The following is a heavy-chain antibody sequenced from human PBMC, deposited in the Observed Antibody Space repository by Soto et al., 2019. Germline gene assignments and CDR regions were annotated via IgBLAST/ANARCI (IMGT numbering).Heavy chain of an antibody. CDR3: ARPGDCTGGSCYFFLY. CDR2: IWYDGVNK. Sequence: QVQLVESGGGVVQPGKSLRLSCAASGFTFSGYGMHWVRQAPGKGLEWVAVIWYDGVNKYYVDSVKGRFTISRDNSKNTVNLQMNSLRAEDTAVYYCARPGDCTGGSCYFFLYWGQGTLVTVSS. V-gene: IGHV3-33*01. CDR1: GFTFSGYG. J-gene: IGHJ4*02. D-gene: IGHD2-15*01.